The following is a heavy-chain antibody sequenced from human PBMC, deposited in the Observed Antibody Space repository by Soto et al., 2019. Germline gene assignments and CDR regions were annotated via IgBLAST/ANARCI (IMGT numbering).Heavy chain of an antibody. V-gene: IGHV3-33*01. CDR3: ARDDDYEGNGLDY. J-gene: IGHJ4*02. CDR2: TVNDGSNR. Sequence: QVHLVESGGGVVQPGRSLRLSCVASGFTFSRYGMHWVRQAPGEGLEWMAVTVNDGSNRDHADSVKGRFTISRDNSKNTLYLQMNSLGVEDTAMYYCARDDDYEGNGLDYWGQGTLVTVSS. CDR1: GFTFSRYG. D-gene: IGHD4-17*01.